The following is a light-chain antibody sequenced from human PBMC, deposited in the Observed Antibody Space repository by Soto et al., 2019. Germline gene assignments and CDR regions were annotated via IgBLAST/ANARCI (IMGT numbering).Light chain of an antibody. CDR3: AAWDDDLNVVL. J-gene: IGLJ2*01. CDR1: SSNIGRHA. Sequence: QSVLTQPPSASGTPGQRVTISCSGSSSNIGRHALNWYQQLPGMAPKLLMYNYNERPSGVPDRFSGSRSGSSASLAISGLQSEDEADYDCAAWDDDLNVVLFGGGTKLTVL. CDR2: NYN. V-gene: IGLV1-44*01.